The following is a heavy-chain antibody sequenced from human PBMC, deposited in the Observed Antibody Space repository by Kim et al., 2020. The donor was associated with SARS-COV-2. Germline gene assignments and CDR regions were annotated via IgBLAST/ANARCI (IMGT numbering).Heavy chain of an antibody. D-gene: IGHD2-21*01. Sequence: YYANSVKGRFTNSRDNSKNTLYLQMSSLRAEDTAVYYCVKYNVILWGMDVWGQGTTVTVSS. V-gene: IGHV3-64D*09. J-gene: IGHJ6*02. CDR3: VKYNVILWGMDV.